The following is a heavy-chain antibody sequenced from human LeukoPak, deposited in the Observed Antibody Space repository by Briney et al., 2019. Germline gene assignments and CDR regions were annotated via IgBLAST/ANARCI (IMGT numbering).Heavy chain of an antibody. CDR2: IYYSGST. J-gene: IGHJ4*02. CDR3: ATKLGASSGWYGGYDY. CDR1: GGSISSYY. V-gene: IGHV4-59*08. Sequence: SETLSLTCTVSGGSISSYYWSWIRQPPGKGLEWIGYIYYSGSTNYNPSLKSRVTISVDTSKNQFSLKLSSVTAADTAVYSCATKLGASSGWYGGYDYWGQGTLVTVSS. D-gene: IGHD6-19*01.